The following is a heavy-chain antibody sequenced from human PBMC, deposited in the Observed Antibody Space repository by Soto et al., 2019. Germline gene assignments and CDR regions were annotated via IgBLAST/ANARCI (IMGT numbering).Heavy chain of an antibody. D-gene: IGHD3-22*01. CDR1: GGSISSGDYY. CDR3: ASTLQDSSGYHPYYFDY. CDR2: IYYSGST. V-gene: IGHV4-30-4*01. Sequence: SETLSLTCTVSGGSISSGDYYWSWIRQPPGKGLEWIGYIYYSGSTYYIPSLKSRVTISVDTSKNQFSLKLSSVTAADTAVYYCASTLQDSSGYHPYYFDYWGQGTLVTVSS. J-gene: IGHJ4*02.